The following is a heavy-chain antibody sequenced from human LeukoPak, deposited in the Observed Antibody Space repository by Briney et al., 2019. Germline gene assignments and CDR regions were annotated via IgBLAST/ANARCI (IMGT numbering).Heavy chain of an antibody. J-gene: IGHJ4*02. D-gene: IGHD2-8*01. CDR2: IYTSGST. V-gene: IGHV4-61*02. Sequence: SQTLSLTCTASGGSISSGSYYWSWIRQPAGKGLEWIGRIYTSGSTNYNPSLKSRATTSVDTYKNQFTLKLSTVTAADTAVYYCARTAVRWSNYFDYWGQGTLVTVSS. CDR1: GGSISSGSYY. CDR3: ARTAVRWSNYFDY.